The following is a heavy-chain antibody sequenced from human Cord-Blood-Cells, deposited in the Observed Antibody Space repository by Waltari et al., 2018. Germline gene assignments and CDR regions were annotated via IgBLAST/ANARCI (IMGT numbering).Heavy chain of an antibody. Sequence: QVQLVQSGAEVKKPGSSVKVSCKASGGTFSSYAISWVRQAPGQGLEWMGGIIPIFGTANYAQKFQGMVTMTADEATRTAYMELSSLRSEDTAVYYCARGCYYYESIGYACEIWGQGTMVTVSS. CDR2: IIPIFGTA. CDR1: GGTFSSYA. V-gene: IGHV1-69*01. D-gene: IGHD3-22*01. CDR3: ARGCYYYESIGYACEI. J-gene: IGHJ3*02.